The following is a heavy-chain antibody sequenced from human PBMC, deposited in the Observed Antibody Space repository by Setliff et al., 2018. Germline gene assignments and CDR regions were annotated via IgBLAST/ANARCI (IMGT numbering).Heavy chain of an antibody. J-gene: IGHJ3*02. CDR2: IYWDDDK. V-gene: IGHV2-5*02. Sequence: SGPTPGEPTQTLTLTCTFSGFSLTTTGVAVGWIRQPPGKALEWLALIYWDDDKRYSPSLKSRLTIVKDTSKNQVVLTMTNMDPVDTATYYCAHRPKMGSDGFYSAFDMWGQGTMVTVSS. CDR1: GFSLTTTGVA. D-gene: IGHD2-15*01. CDR3: AHRPKMGSDGFYSAFDM.